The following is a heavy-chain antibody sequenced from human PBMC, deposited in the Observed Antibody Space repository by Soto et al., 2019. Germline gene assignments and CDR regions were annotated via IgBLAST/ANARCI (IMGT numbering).Heavy chain of an antibody. Sequence: QITLKESGPALVKPTQTLTLTCTFSGFSLTTSGVGVGWIRQPPGKALEWLALIYWNDDERYSPSLRSRLTITTYTSKNKVVRTMTNMAAVDTATYYFATARRSSGDAFDFWGQGTMVPVSS. V-gene: IGHV2-5*01. CDR3: ATARRSSGDAFDF. J-gene: IGHJ3*01. CDR2: IYWNDDE. D-gene: IGHD6-6*01. CDR1: GFSLTTSGVG.